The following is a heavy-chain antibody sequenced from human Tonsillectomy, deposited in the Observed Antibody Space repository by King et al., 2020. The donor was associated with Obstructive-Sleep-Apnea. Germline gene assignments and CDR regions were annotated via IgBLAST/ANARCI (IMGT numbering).Heavy chain of an antibody. CDR2: ISGSGCST. V-gene: IGHV3-23*04. J-gene: IGHJ4*02. D-gene: IGHD4-17*01. Sequence: VQLVESGGGLVQPGGSLRLSCAASGFTFSSYAMSWFRQAPGKGLEWVAAISGSGCSTYYADSVKGRFTISRDNSKNTLYLQMNSLRAEDTAVYYCAKDRGDYGDYYFDYWGQGTLVTVSS. CDR1: GFTFSSYA. CDR3: AKDRGDYGDYYFDY.